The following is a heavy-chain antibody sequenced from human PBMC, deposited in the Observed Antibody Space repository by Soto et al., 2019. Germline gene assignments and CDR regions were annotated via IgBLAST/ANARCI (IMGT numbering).Heavy chain of an antibody. V-gene: IGHV3-11*01. J-gene: IGHJ3*02. CDR1: GFRFSDYY. CDR3: ARIGEFYGTGSSAHLDVFDI. D-gene: IGHD3-10*01. Sequence: QGQLVESGGALVQPGGSLRLSCAASGFRFSDYYMNWVRQAPGKGLEWIAYSTGTGAVIYYADSVQGRFTISRDNPKNTLYLQMDSLRPEDTAVYYCARIGEFYGTGSSAHLDVFDIWGQGTLVTVSS. CDR2: STGTGAVI.